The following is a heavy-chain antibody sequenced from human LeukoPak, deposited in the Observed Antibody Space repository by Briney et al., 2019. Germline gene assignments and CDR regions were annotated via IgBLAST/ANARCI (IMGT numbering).Heavy chain of an antibody. J-gene: IGHJ3*02. CDR3: ARDVMRSSGWYEGPSAFDI. V-gene: IGHV3-48*03. CDR2: ISSSGSTI. CDR1: GFTFSSYE. Sequence: PGGSLRLSCAASGFTFSSYEMIWVRQAPGKGLEWVSYISSSGSTIYYADSVKGRFTISRDNAKNSLYLQMNSLRAEDTAVYYCARDVMRSSGWYEGPSAFDIWGQGTMVTVSS. D-gene: IGHD6-19*01.